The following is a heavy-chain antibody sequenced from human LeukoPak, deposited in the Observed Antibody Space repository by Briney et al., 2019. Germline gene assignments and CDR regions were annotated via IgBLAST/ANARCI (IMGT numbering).Heavy chain of an antibody. Sequence: SETLSLTCTVSGGSISSSSYYWGWIRQPPGKGLEWIGSIYYSGSTYYNPSLKSRVTISVDKSKNQFFLKLSSVTATDTAVYYCARRVHSSSWSSYFDYWGQETLVTVSS. V-gene: IGHV4-39*07. CDR1: GGSISSSSYY. CDR2: IYYSGST. J-gene: IGHJ4*02. D-gene: IGHD6-13*01. CDR3: ARRVHSSSWSSYFDY.